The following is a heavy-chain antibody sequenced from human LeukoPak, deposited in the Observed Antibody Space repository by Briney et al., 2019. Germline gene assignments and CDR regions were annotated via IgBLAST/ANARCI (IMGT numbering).Heavy chain of an antibody. D-gene: IGHD3-10*01. V-gene: IGHV4-31*11. Sequence: SETLSLTCGVSGGSITSTNYWTWVRQPPEKSLEWIGYIFYSRSTYYNPSLKSRVTISVDTSKNQFSLKLSSVTAADTAVYYCARGSTLIRGFDYWGQGTLVTVSS. CDR2: IFYSRST. CDR3: ARGSTLIRGFDY. CDR1: GGSITSTNY. J-gene: IGHJ4*02.